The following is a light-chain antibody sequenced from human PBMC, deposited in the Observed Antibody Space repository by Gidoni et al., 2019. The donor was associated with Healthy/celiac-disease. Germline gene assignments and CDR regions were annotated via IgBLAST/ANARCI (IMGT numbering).Light chain of an antibody. V-gene: IGKV3-20*01. J-gene: IGKJ2*03. CDR3: QQYGSSPIS. Sequence: EIVLTQSPCTLSLSPGERATLSCRASQSVSSSYLAWYQQKPGQAPRLLIYGASSRATGIPDRFSGRGSGTDFTLTSSRLEPEDFAVYYCQQYGSSPISFGQGTKLEIK. CDR2: GAS. CDR1: QSVSSSY.